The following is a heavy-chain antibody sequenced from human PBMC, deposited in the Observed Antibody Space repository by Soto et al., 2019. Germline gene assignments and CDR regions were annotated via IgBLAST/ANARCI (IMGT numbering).Heavy chain of an antibody. V-gene: IGHV3-74*03. Sequence: EVQLVESGGGLVQPGGSLRLSCAASGFTFSGSWMNWVRQAPGKGLVWVSRISSDGSSTTYADSVKGRFTISRDNAKNMLYLQMNSLRAEDTAVYYCATAGTGTFTYWGQGTLPTVSS. D-gene: IGHD1-1*01. CDR3: ATAGTGTFTY. CDR1: GFTFSGSW. J-gene: IGHJ4*02. CDR2: ISSDGSST.